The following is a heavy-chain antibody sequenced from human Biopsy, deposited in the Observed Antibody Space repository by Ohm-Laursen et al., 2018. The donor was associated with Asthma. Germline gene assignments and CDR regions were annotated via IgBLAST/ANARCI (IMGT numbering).Heavy chain of an antibody. Sequence: SLRLSCSASGFRFNDYGMHWVRQAPGKGLEWVSAISGSGGSTYYADSVKGRFTISRDNAKNSLYLQMNSLRDEDTAVYYCARMITIFGVVSRGMDVWGQGTTVTVSS. D-gene: IGHD3-3*01. J-gene: IGHJ6*02. CDR1: GFRFNDYG. V-gene: IGHV3-23*01. CDR2: ISGSGGST. CDR3: ARMITIFGVVSRGMDV.